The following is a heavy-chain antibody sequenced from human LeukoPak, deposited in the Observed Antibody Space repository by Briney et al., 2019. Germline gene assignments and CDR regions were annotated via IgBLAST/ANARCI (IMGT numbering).Heavy chain of an antibody. Sequence: TSDTLSLTCTVYGGSFNGYYWNWLRQPTGKALEWIGDISQSGSTNYIPSLKSRVTISIDTSKNHVSLKLNSVAAADTAVYYCARRSLYSISSGITPWGQGTMVTVSS. CDR2: ISQSGST. J-gene: IGHJ5*02. V-gene: IGHV4-34*01. CDR3: ARRSLYSISSGITP. D-gene: IGHD6-6*01. CDR1: GGSFNGYY.